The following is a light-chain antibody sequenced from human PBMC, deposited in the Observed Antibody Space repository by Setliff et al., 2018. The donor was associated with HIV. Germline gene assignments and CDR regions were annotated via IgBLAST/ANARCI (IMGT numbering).Light chain of an antibody. CDR2: EVS. J-gene: IGLJ1*01. Sequence: QSALTQPASVSGSPGQSITISCTGTSSDVGGYNYVSWYQQHPGKAPKLMIYEVSDRPSGVSNRFSGSKSGNTASLTISRVEAGDEADYYCQVWDSSSDHHVFGTGTKVTVL. CDR3: QVWDSSSDHHV. V-gene: IGLV2-14*01. CDR1: SSDVGGYNY.